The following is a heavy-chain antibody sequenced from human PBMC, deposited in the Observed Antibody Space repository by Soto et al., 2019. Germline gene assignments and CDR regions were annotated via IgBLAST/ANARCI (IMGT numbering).Heavy chain of an antibody. CDR2: VNPISGNT. Sequence: GASVKVSCKASGYTFTNYDINWVRQATGQGLEWMGWVNPISGNTGYAQKFQGRVTMTRNTSITTAYMELSSLRSEDTAVYYCARRNSYYYYMDVWGTGTTVTVSS. V-gene: IGHV1-8*02. CDR1: GYTFTNYD. J-gene: IGHJ6*03. CDR3: ARRNSYYYYMDV.